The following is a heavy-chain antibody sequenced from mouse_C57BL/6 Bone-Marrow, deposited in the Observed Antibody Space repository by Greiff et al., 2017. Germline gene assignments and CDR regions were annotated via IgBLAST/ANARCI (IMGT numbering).Heavy chain of an antibody. D-gene: IGHD1-1*01. Sequence: VQLKESGPGLAKPSQTLSLTCSVTGYSITSDYWNWIRKFPGNKLEYMGYISYSGSTYYNPSLKSRISITRDTSKNQYYLQLNSVTTEDTATYYCTLRAFYYYGSTYAMDYWGQGTSVTVSS. V-gene: IGHV3-8*01. CDR3: TLRAFYYYGSTYAMDY. CDR1: GYSITSDY. CDR2: ISYSGST. J-gene: IGHJ4*01.